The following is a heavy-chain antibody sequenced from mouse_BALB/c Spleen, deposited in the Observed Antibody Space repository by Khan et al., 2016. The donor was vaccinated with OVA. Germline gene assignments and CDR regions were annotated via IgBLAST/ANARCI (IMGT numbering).Heavy chain of an antibody. D-gene: IGHD1-2*01. J-gene: IGHJ3*01. CDR2: IDPFNGDT. CDR3: ARHVYGAGFAY. V-gene: IGHV1-31*01. CDR1: GYSFTSYY. Sequence: EVQLQQSGPELMKPGTSVKISCKASGYSFTSYYIHWVKQSHGKSLEWIGYIDPFNGDTTYNQKFKGKATLTVDKSYSTAYMHLSSLTSEDSAVYYCARHVYGAGFAYWGQGTLVTVSA.